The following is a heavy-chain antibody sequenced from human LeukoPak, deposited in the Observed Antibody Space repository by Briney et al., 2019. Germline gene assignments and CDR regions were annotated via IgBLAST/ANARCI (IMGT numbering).Heavy chain of an antibody. V-gene: IGHV4-34*01. D-gene: IGHD3-10*01. CDR2: INHSGST. CDR3: ARQPLITMVRGVIIGHNWFDP. J-gene: IGHJ5*02. Sequence: SETLSLTCAVYGGSFSGYYWSWIRQPPGKGLEWIGEINHSGSTNYNPSLKSRVTISVDTSKNQFSLKLSSVTAADTAVYYCARQPLITMVRGVIIGHNWFDPWGQGTLVTVSS. CDR1: GGSFSGYY.